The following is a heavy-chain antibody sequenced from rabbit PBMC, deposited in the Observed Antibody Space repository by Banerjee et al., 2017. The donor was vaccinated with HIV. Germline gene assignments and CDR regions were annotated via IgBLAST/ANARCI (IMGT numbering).Heavy chain of an antibody. CDR3: TRGGGL. V-gene: IGHV1S40*01. J-gene: IGHJ4*01. Sequence: QSLEESGGDLVKPGASLTLTCTASGFSSSSSYYMSWVRQAPGKGLEWIGYINIGNSAKISYASWAKGRFTISKTSSTTVTLQMTSLTAADTATYFCTRGGGLWGPGTLVTDS. CDR2: INIGNSAKI. CDR1: GFSSSSSYY.